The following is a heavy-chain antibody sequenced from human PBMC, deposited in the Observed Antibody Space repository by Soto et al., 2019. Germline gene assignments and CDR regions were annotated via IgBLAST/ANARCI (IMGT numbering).Heavy chain of an antibody. CDR3: ARPLTYYDFCSGPAEGGYFQH. Sequence: SETLSLTCTVYGGSFRGYYWSWIRQPPGKGLEWIGEINYSGSTYYNPSLKSRFTISVDTFKNQFSLKLSSVTAADTAVYYCARPLTYYDFCSGPAEGGYFQHWGPGTLATVSS. D-gene: IGHD3-3*01. V-gene: IGHV4-34*01. CDR1: GGSFRGYY. J-gene: IGHJ1*01. CDR2: INYSGST.